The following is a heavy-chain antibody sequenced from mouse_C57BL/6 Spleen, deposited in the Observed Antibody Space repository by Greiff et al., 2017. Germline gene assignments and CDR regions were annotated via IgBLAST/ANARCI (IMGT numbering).Heavy chain of an antibody. Sequence: QVQLQQSGPGLVKPGDSVQITCTASGYAFSSSWMHWVRQSPGKGLEWIGRICTGDGDTTYNGKFNGQGTLTADTSSSTAYMQLSSLISDDSAVYCCAISVTTEVGGDFDYWGQGTTLTVSS. CDR1: GYAFSSSW. CDR3: AISVTTEVGGDFDY. J-gene: IGHJ2*01. CDR2: ICTGDGDT. D-gene: IGHD1-1*01. V-gene: IGHV1-82*01.